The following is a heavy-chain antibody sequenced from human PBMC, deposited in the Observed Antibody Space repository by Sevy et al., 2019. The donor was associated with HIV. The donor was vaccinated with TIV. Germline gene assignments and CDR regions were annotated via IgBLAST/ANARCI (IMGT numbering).Heavy chain of an antibody. CDR1: GFAIDSYS. Sequence: GGSLRLSCTASGFAIDSYSMNWVRQAPGKGLERLSSISGSSSHIFYADSVKGRFTISRDNARNSLYLQMNSLRAEDTALYYCAKDITRYYGSSDYYYYGMDVWGQGTTVTVSS. J-gene: IGHJ6*02. D-gene: IGHD3-10*01. CDR3: AKDITRYYGSSDYYYYGMDV. CDR2: ISGSSSHI. V-gene: IGHV3-21*04.